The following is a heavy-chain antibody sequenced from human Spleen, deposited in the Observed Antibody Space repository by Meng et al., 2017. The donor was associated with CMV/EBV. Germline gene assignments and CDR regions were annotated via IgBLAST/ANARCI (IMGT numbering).Heavy chain of an antibody. CDR3: ARVPGYNSDGLNYYYYGMDD. J-gene: IGHJ6*02. Sequence: SETLSLTCTVSGASISSSYWSWIRQPPGEGLEWIGHIYYTGSTSYNPSLKSRVTISVDTSKNQFSLNLSSVTAADTAVYYCARVPGYNSDGLNYYYYGMDDWGQGTTVTVSS. CDR1: GASISSSY. V-gene: IGHV4-59*01. D-gene: IGHD6-19*01. CDR2: IYYTGST.